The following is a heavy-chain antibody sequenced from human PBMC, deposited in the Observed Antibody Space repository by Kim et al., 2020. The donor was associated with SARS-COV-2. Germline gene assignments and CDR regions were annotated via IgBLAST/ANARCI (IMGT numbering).Heavy chain of an antibody. V-gene: IGHV1-46*01. CDR2: INPSGGST. J-gene: IGHJ1*01. CDR1: GYTFTSYY. Sequence: ASVKVSCKASGYTFTSYYMHWVRQAPGQGLEWMGIINPSGGSTSYAQKFQGRVTMTRDTSTSTVYMELSSLRSEDTAVYYCARDLGVLTMIDLGRILQHWGQGTLVTVSS. CDR3: ARDLGVLTMIDLGRILQH. D-gene: IGHD3-22*01.